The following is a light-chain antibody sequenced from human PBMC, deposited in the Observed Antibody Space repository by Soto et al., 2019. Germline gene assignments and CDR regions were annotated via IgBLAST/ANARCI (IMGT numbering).Light chain of an antibody. CDR1: QSVISN. CDR3: QQYGSSPALT. V-gene: IGKV3-20*01. Sequence: EMVMTQSPVTLSVSPGESATLSCRASQSVISNLAWYQQKPGQAPRLLIYGASSRATGIPDRFSGSGSGTDFTLTISRLEPEDFAVYYCQQYGSSPALTFGGGTKVDIK. CDR2: GAS. J-gene: IGKJ4*01.